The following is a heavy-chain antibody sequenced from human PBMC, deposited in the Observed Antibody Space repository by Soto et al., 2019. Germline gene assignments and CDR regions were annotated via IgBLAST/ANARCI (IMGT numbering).Heavy chain of an antibody. CDR1: GGSISSHY. D-gene: IGHD5-18*01. V-gene: IGHV4-4*07. J-gene: IGHJ4*02. CDR3: ARDRGQLWPLDY. Sequence: SETLSLTCTVSGGSISSHYWTWIRQPAGKGLEWIGRIYTSGTTNYNPSLTSRVTMSVDTSKNQFSLNLTSATAADTAVYYCARDRGQLWPLDYWGQGTLVTVSS. CDR2: IYTSGTT.